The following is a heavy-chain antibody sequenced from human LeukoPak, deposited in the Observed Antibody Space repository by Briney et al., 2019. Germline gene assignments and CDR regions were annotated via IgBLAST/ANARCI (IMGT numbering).Heavy chain of an antibody. Sequence: SETLSLTCAVYGGSFSVHYWTWIRQTPGKGLEWIGEINHSGSTNSNLSLKSRVAISVDMSKNQFSLKVTSVTAADSAVYYCARAPSNVWGSYDSWGQGTPVTVSS. V-gene: IGHV4-34*01. CDR2: INHSGST. J-gene: IGHJ4*02. CDR3: ARAPSNVWGSYDS. CDR1: GGSFSVHY. D-gene: IGHD3-16*01.